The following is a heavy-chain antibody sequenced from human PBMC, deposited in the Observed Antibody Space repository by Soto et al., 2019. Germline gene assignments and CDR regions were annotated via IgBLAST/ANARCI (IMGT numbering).Heavy chain of an antibody. D-gene: IGHD3-9*01. CDR3: TTDDSRDYDILTGYYSPLFDY. J-gene: IGHJ4*02. V-gene: IGHV3-15*07. Sequence: GGSLRLSCAASGFTFSNAWMNWVRQAPGKGLEWVGRIKSKTDGGTTDYAAPVKGRFTISRDDSKNTLYLQMNSLKTEDTAVYYCTTDDSRDYDILTGYYSPLFDYWGQGTLVTVSS. CDR2: IKSKTDGGTT. CDR1: GFTFSNAW.